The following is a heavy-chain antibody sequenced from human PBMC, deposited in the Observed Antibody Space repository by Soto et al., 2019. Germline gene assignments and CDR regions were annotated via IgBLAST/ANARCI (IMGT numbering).Heavy chain of an antibody. D-gene: IGHD2-2*01. CDR2: IIPIFGTA. V-gene: IGHV1-69*13. CDR3: ARGRGCSSTSCYDGESLYYYYYGMDV. Sequence: SVKVSCKASGCTFSSYAISWVRQAPGQGLEWMGGIIPIFGTANYAQKFQGRFTITADESTRTAYMEVSRLRSADTAVYYCARGRGCSSTSCYDGESLYYYYYGMDVWGQGTTVIASS. J-gene: IGHJ6*02. CDR1: GCTFSSYA.